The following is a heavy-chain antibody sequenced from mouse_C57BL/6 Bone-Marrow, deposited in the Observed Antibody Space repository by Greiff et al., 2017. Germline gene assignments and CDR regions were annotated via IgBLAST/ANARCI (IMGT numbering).Heavy chain of an antibody. CDR3: AREGAYYSNPFAY. D-gene: IGHD2-5*01. J-gene: IGHJ3*01. V-gene: IGHV1-50*01. CDR1: GYTFTSYW. CDR2: IDPSDSYT. Sequence: QVQLQQPGAELVKPGASVKLSCKASGYTFTSYWLQWVKQRPGQGLEWIGEIDPSDSYTNYNQQFKGKATLTVDTSSSTAYMQLSSLTSEDSAVYYCAREGAYYSNPFAYWGQGTLVTVSA.